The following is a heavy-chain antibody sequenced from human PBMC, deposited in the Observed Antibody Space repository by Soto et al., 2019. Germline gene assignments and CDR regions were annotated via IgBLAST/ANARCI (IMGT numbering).Heavy chain of an antibody. Sequence: SETLSLTCTVSGGSISSSSYYWGWIRQPPGKGLEWIGSIYYSGSTYYNPSLKSRVTISVDTSRNQFSLKLSSVTAADTAVYYCARRSGVVATDPFDYWGQGTLVTVSS. V-gene: IGHV4-39*01. CDR3: ARRSGVVATDPFDY. CDR2: IYYSGST. CDR1: GGSISSSSYY. D-gene: IGHD2-21*01. J-gene: IGHJ4*02.